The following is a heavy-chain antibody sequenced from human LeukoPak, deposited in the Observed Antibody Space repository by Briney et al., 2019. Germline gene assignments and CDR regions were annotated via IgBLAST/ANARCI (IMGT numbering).Heavy chain of an antibody. CDR2: IIPILGIA. V-gene: IGHV1-69*04. Sequence: GASVKVSCKASGGTFSSYAISWVRQAPGQGLEWMGRIIPILGIANYAQKFQGRVTITADKSTSTAYMELSSLRSEDTAVYYCASYYYDSSGFAEYFQHWGQGTLVTVSS. D-gene: IGHD3-22*01. CDR3: ASYYYDSSGFAEYFQH. J-gene: IGHJ1*01. CDR1: GGTFSSYA.